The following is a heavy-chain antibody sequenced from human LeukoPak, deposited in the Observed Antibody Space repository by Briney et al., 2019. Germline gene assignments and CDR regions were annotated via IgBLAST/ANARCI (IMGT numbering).Heavy chain of an antibody. CDR2: ISSSSSYI. CDR3: ARDSRQWPRPFDY. V-gene: IGHV3-21*01. Sequence: GGSLRLSCAASGVTFSSYSMDWVRQAPGKGLEWVSSISSSSSYIYYADSVKGRFTISRDNAKNSLYLQMNSLRAEDTAVYYCARDSRQWPRPFDYWGQGTLVTVSS. CDR1: GVTFSSYS. D-gene: IGHD6-19*01. J-gene: IGHJ4*02.